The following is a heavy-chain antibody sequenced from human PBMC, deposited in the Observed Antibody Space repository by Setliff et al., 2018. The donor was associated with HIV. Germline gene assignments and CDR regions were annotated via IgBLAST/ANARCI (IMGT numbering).Heavy chain of an antibody. J-gene: IGHJ4*02. CDR1: NYSISSGYY. V-gene: IGHV4-38-2*02. Sequence: PSETLSLTCTVSNYSISSGYYWGWLRQSTGKGLEWIGTIYHTGNTYYNPSLKSRVTISVDPSKNQLSLNLDSVTAADTAVFYCAREPTVTSRSGYFDYWGQGTLVTVSS. D-gene: IGHD4-17*01. CDR2: IYHTGNT. CDR3: AREPTVTSRSGYFDY.